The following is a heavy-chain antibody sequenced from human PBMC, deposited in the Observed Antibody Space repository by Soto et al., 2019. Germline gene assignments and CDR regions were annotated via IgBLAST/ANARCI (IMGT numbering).Heavy chain of an antibody. CDR3: ATGVGWGFIYSLQY. Sequence: QVQLEQSGAEVKKPGAAVRVSCKISGSTLSEFSMHWVRQAPGKGLEWMGGYVPEDGKTIYAPKFQDRVIMTEDTSTDTAYMESSSLRSEDTAVYFCATGVGWGFIYSLQYWGQGTPVTVSS. CDR2: YVPEDGKT. V-gene: IGHV1-24*01. D-gene: IGHD1-26*01. CDR1: GSTLSEFS. J-gene: IGHJ4*02.